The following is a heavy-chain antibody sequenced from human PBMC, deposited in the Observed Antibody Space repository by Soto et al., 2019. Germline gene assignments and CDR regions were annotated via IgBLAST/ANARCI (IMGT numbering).Heavy chain of an antibody. J-gene: IGHJ4*02. D-gene: IGHD6-6*01. CDR1: GYTFTSYG. CDR2: ISAYNGNT. CDR3: ARDFAYSSSPEWLNY. V-gene: IGHV1-18*01. Sequence: ASVKVSCKASGYTFTSYGISWVRQAPGQGLEWMGWISAYNGNTNYAQKLQGRVTMTTDTSTSTAYMELRSLRSDDTAVYYCARDFAYSSSPEWLNYWGQGTLVTVSS.